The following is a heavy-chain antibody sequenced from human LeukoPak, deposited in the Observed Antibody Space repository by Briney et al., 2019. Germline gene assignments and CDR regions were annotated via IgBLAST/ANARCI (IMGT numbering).Heavy chain of an antibody. V-gene: IGHV4-30-4*08. D-gene: IGHD2-2*02. CDR1: GGSISSGDYY. Sequence: SQTLSLTCTVSGGSISSGDYYWSWIRQPPGKGLEWIGYIYYSGSTYYNPSLKSRVTISVDTSKNQFSLKLSSVTAADTAVYYCARESKVVVPAAILPAFDIWGQGTMVTVSS. CDR3: ARESKVVVPAAILPAFDI. CDR2: IYYSGST. J-gene: IGHJ3*02.